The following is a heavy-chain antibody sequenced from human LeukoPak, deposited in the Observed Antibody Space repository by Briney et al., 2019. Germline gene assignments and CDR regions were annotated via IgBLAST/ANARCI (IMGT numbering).Heavy chain of an antibody. J-gene: IGHJ4*02. D-gene: IGHD5-18*01. CDR1: GYTFTSYA. V-gene: IGHV7-4-1*02. CDR2: INTNTGNP. CDR3: ARDREVDTAMEFDY. Sequence: ASVKVSCKASGYTFTSYAMNWVRQAPGQGLEWMGWINTNTGNPTYAQGFTGRFVFSLDTSVSTAYLQISSLNAEDTAVYYCARDREVDTAMEFDYWGQGTLVTVSS.